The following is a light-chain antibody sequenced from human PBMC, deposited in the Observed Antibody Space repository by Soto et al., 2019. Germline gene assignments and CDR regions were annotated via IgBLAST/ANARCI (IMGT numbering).Light chain of an antibody. CDR2: GAS. J-gene: IGKJ1*01. CDR3: QHFVNSLTWT. Sequence: IVMTQTPLSLPVTPGEPATLSCRASQSVSSYLAWYQQKPGQAPRLLXYGASSRATGVPDRFSGGGSGTDLTLTISRLEPEDFAVYYCQHFVNSLTWTFGQGTKVDI. CDR1: QSVSSY. V-gene: IGKV3-20*01.